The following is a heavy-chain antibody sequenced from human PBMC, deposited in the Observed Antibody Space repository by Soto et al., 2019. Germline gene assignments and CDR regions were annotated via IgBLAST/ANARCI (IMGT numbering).Heavy chain of an antibody. D-gene: IGHD6-13*01. J-gene: IGHJ3*02. V-gene: IGHV3-21*05. CDR2: ISSSSSYT. Sequence: GGSLRLSCAASGFTFSSYSMNWVRQAPGKGLEWVSYISSSSSYTNYADSVKGRFTISRDNAKNSLYLQMNSLRAEDTAVYYCARDLGAIAAAGDAFDIWGQGTMVTVSS. CDR3: ARDLGAIAAAGDAFDI. CDR1: GFTFSSYS.